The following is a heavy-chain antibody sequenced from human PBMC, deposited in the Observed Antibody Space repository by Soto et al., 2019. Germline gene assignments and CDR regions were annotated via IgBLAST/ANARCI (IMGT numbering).Heavy chain of an antibody. J-gene: IGHJ4*02. CDR2: INHSGST. CDR3: ARGPRRLRFVYFDY. CDR1: GGSFSGYY. V-gene: IGHV4-34*01. Sequence: SETLSLTCAVYGGSFSGYYWSWIRQPPGKGLEWIGEINHSGSTNYNPSLKSRVTISVDTSKNQFSLKLSSVTAADTAVYYCARGPRRLRFVYFDYWGQGTLVTVSS. D-gene: IGHD3-3*01.